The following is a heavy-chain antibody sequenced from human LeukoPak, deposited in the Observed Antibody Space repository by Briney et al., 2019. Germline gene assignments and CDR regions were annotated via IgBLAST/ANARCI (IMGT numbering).Heavy chain of an antibody. D-gene: IGHD2-15*01. Sequence: ASVKVSCKASGYTFTSYAMHWVRQAPGQRLEWMGWINAGNGNTKYSQEFQGRVTITRDTSASTAYMELSSLRSEDMAVYYCARALPYCSGGSCYSLRSWFDPWGQGTLVTVSS. CDR1: GYTFTSYA. V-gene: IGHV1-3*03. CDR2: INAGNGNT. J-gene: IGHJ5*02. CDR3: ARALPYCSGGSCYSLRSWFDP.